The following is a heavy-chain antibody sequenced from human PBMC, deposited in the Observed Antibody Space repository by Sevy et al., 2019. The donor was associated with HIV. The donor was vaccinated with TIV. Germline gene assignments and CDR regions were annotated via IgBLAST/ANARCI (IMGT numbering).Heavy chain of an antibody. J-gene: IGHJ4*02. D-gene: IGHD5-12*01. V-gene: IGHV3-30-3*01. Sequence: GGSLRLSCAASGFTFSSYAMHWVRQAPGKGLEWVAVISYDGSNKYYADSVKGRFTISRDNSKNTLYLQMNSLRAEDTALYYCARGRWVEMATISLYFDYWGQGTLVTVSS. CDR3: ARGRWVEMATISLYFDY. CDR2: ISYDGSNK. CDR1: GFTFSSYA.